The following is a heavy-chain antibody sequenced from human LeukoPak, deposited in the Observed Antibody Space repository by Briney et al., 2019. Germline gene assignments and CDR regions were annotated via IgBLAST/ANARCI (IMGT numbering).Heavy chain of an antibody. CDR1: GGSISTNNYY. Sequence: TPSETLSLTCTVSGGSISTNNYYWGWIRQPPGKGLEWIGSIYHSGSTYYNPSLKSRVTISVNTSKNQFSLKLSSVTAADTAVYYCARDLLWFGDYIDYWGQGTLVTVSS. D-gene: IGHD3-10*01. CDR2: IYHSGST. J-gene: IGHJ4*02. V-gene: IGHV4-39*07. CDR3: ARDLLWFGDYIDY.